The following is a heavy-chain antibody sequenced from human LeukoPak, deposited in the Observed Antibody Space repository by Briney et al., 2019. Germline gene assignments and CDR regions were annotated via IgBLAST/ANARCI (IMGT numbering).Heavy chain of an antibody. D-gene: IGHD3-10*01. Sequence: SETLSLTCTVSGGSISSSSYYWGWIRQPPGKGLEWIGSICYSGSTYYNPSLKSRVTISVDTSKNQFSLKLSSVTAADTAVYYCARYTYYGSGSFTTGYFDYWGQGTLVTVSS. CDR3: ARYTYYGSGSFTTGYFDY. CDR2: ICYSGST. V-gene: IGHV4-39*01. CDR1: GGSISSSSYY. J-gene: IGHJ4*02.